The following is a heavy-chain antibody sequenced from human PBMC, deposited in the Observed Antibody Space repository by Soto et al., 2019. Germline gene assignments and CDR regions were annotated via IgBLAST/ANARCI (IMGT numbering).Heavy chain of an antibody. CDR2: IIPALGTA. D-gene: IGHD4-17*01. CDR1: GGTFSSHT. V-gene: IGHV1-69*08. J-gene: IGHJ2*01. CDR3: ARPAFGDYWYFDL. Sequence: QDQLVQSGAEVKKPGSSVKVSCKASGGTFSSHTFSWVRQAPGQGLEWMGRIIPALGTATYAQKFQGRVTITADESATTDYMELNRLSSEDTAVYYCARPAFGDYWYFDLWGRGTLVTVSS.